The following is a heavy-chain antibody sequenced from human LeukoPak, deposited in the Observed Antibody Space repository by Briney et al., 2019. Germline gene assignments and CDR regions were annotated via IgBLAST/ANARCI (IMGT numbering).Heavy chain of an antibody. J-gene: IGHJ4*02. D-gene: IGHD3-16*01. CDR3: ARTVGGGTFDY. CDR2: ISGSGGST. CDR1: GFTFSSYA. Sequence: GGSLRLSCAASGFTFSSYAMSWVRQAPGKGLEWVSAISGSGGSTYYADSVKGRFTISRDNAKNTLYLQMNSLRAEDTAVYYCARTVGGGTFDYWGQGTLVTVSS. V-gene: IGHV3-23*01.